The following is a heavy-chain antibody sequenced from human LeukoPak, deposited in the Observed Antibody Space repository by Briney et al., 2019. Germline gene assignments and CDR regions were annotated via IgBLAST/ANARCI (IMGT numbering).Heavy chain of an antibody. V-gene: IGHV3-23*01. CDR2: SGDSDGST. CDR1: GFTFSGSG. Sequence: GGSLRLSCAASGFTFSGSGMSWVRQAPGKGLEWISSSGDSDGSTYYADSLKGRFTISRDISKNTLFLQMNSLRTEDTAVYYCARDPAGVPAAPNWFDPWGQGTLVTVSS. CDR3: ARDPAGVPAAPNWFDP. D-gene: IGHD2-2*01. J-gene: IGHJ5*02.